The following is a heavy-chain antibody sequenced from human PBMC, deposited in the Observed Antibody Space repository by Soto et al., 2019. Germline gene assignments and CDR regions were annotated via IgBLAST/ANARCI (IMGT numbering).Heavy chain of an antibody. CDR3: ERGYYYDSSGYYSNADCFDY. CDR1: GGTFSSYA. D-gene: IGHD3-22*01. Sequence: QVQLVQSGAEVKKPGSSVKVSCKASGGTFSSYAISWVRQPPGQGLEWMGGIIPIFATANYAQKFQGRVTITADESTSTAYMELSSLRSEDTAVYYCERGYYYDSSGYYSNADCFDYWGQGTRVTVSS. J-gene: IGHJ4*02. CDR2: IIPIFATA. V-gene: IGHV1-69*01.